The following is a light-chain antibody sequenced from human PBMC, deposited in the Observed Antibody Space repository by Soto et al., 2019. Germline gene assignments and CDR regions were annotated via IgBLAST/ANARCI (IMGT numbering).Light chain of an antibody. J-gene: IGKJ2*01. CDR3: QQYGSSSYT. V-gene: IGKV1-12*01. CDR1: QGINSW. CDR2: AAS. Sequence: DIQMTQSPSSVSASVGDRVNITCRASQGINSWLAWYQQRSGKAPKLLIQAASSLQDGVPSRFSGSGSGTDFTLTISRLEPEDFAVDYCQQYGSSSYTFGQGTRLEIK.